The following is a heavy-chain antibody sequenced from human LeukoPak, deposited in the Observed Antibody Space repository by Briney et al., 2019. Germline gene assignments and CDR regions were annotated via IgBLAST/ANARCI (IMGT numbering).Heavy chain of an antibody. Sequence: GGSLRLSCVASGFIFRNYAMSWVRQAPGEGLEWVSGISDNGGGTYYADSVKGRFTISRDNSKNMLYLQMNSLRAEDTAVYYCAKESGALGAPLYDYWGQGILVTGSS. CDR2: ISDNGGGT. D-gene: IGHD4/OR15-4a*01. CDR1: GFIFRNYA. V-gene: IGHV3-23*01. J-gene: IGHJ4*02. CDR3: AKESGALGAPLYDY.